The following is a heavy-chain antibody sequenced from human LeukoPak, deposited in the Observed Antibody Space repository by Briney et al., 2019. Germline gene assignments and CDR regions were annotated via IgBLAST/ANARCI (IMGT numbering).Heavy chain of an antibody. V-gene: IGHV1-8*01. D-gene: IGHD6-6*01. CDR1: GYTFTSYD. J-gene: IGHJ6*03. Sequence: ASVKVSCKASGYTFTSYDINWVRQATGQGLEWMGWMNPNSGNTGYAQKFQGRVTMTRNTSISTAYMELSSLRSEDTAVYYCARGRRGSSSKAYYYYYYMDVWGKGTTVTVSS. CDR2: MNPNSGNT. CDR3: ARGRRGSSSKAYYYYYYMDV.